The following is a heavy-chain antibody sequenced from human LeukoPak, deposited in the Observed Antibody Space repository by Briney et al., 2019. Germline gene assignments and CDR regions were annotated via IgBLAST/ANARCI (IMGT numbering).Heavy chain of an antibody. D-gene: IGHD2-15*01. J-gene: IGHJ4*02. V-gene: IGHV1-18*01. Sequence: GASVKVSCKASGYTFSSYGITWVRQASGQGLEWMGWISAHYGNTNYEQKFQGRLTMTTDTSTNTAYMELRSLRPDDTAVYYCARDFFHGHCSGLTCFLLDSWGQGSLVAVSS. CDR3: ARDFFHGHCSGLTCFLLDS. CDR2: ISAHYGNT. CDR1: GYTFSSYG.